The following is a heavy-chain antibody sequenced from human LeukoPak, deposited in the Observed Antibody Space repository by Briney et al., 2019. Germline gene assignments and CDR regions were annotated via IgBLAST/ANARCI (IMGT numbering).Heavy chain of an antibody. CDR2: INHSGST. J-gene: IGHJ4*02. V-gene: IGHV4-34*01. CDR3: ARMEYSSNRLDY. D-gene: IGHD6-6*01. CDR1: GGSFSGYY. Sequence: PSETLSLTCAVYGGSFSGYYWSWIRQPPGKGLEWIGEINHSGSTNYNPSLKSRVTISVDTSKNQFSLKLSSVTAADTAVYYCARMEYSSNRLDYWGQGTLVTVSS.